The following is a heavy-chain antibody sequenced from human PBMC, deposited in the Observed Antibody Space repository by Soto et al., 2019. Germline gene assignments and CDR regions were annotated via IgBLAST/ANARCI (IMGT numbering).Heavy chain of an antibody. D-gene: IGHD6-6*01. CDR3: ARQYSSSSPRLGWFDP. CDR2: IYPGDSDT. CDR1: GYSFTSYW. V-gene: IGHV5-51*01. J-gene: IGHJ5*02. Sequence: PGESLKISCKGSGYSFTSYWIGWVRQMPGKGLEWMGIIYPGDSDTRYSPSFQGQVTISADKSISTAYLQWSSLKASDTAMYYCARQYSSSSPRLGWFDPWGQGTLVTVSS.